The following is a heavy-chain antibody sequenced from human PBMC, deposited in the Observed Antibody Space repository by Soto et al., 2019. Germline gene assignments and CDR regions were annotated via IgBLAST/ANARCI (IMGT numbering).Heavy chain of an antibody. CDR2: ISGSGGST. J-gene: IGHJ4*02. D-gene: IGHD6-19*01. CDR1: GFTFSSYA. Sequence: GGSLRLSCAASGFTFSSYAMSWVRQAPGKGLEWVSAISGSGGSTYYADSVKGRFTISRDNSKNTLYLQMNSLRAEDTDVYYCAKDLRQWLGYNFDYWGQGTLVTVSS. CDR3: AKDLRQWLGYNFDY. V-gene: IGHV3-23*01.